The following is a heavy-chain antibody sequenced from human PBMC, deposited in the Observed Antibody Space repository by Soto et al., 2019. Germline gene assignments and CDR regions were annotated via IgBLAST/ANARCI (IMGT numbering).Heavy chain of an antibody. J-gene: IGHJ4*02. D-gene: IGHD3-10*01. CDR1: GFTFSSFS. Sequence: GGSLRLSCAASGFTFSSFSMNWVRQAPGKALEWVSYISSTGSDIFYADSVRGRFTISRDNAKNSLYLQMNSLRDEDTAVFYCARGQTGYRSGTDYWGQGTLVTVSS. CDR3: ARGQTGYRSGTDY. V-gene: IGHV3-48*02. CDR2: ISSTGSDI.